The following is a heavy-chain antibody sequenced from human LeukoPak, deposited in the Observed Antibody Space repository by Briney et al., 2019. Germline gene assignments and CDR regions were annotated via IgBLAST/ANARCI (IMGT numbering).Heavy chain of an antibody. V-gene: IGHV6-1*01. Sequence: SQTLSLTCAISGDSVSSNSAAWNWLRQSPSRGLEWLGRTYYRSKLYKEYALSVKSRITINPDTSKNQFSLQLNSVTPDDTAVYYCTSLTGDTDYWGQGTLVTVSS. J-gene: IGHJ4*02. D-gene: IGHD7-27*01. CDR2: TYYRSKLYK. CDR3: TSLTGDTDY. CDR1: GDSVSSNSAA.